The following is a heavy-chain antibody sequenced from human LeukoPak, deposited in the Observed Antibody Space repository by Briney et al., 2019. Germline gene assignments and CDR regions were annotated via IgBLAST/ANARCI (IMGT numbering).Heavy chain of an antibody. CDR1: GGTFSSYP. Sequence: SVKVSCKVSGGTFSSYPISWVRQAPGQGLEWMGGIIPIFGTANYAQKFQGRVTITTDESTSTAYMELSSLRSEDTAVYYCASHTGGGYDSWYYYYYMDVWGKGTTVTVSS. CDR2: IIPIFGTA. V-gene: IGHV1-69*05. D-gene: IGHD5-12*01. J-gene: IGHJ6*03. CDR3: ASHTGGGYDSWYYYYYMDV.